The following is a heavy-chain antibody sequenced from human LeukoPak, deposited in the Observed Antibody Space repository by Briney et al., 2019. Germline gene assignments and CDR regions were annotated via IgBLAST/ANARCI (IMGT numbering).Heavy chain of an antibody. Sequence: ASVKVSCKVSGYTLTELSMHWVRQAPGKGLEWMGGFDPEDGETIYAQKFQGRVTMTEDTSTDTAYMELSSLRSEDTAVYYRVHYDILTGNFDYWGQGTLVTVSS. CDR3: VHYDILTGNFDY. D-gene: IGHD3-9*01. J-gene: IGHJ4*02. CDR1: GYTLTELS. V-gene: IGHV1-24*01. CDR2: FDPEDGET.